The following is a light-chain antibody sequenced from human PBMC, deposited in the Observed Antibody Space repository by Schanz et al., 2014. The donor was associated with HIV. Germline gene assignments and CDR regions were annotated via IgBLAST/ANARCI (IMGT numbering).Light chain of an antibody. Sequence: QSALTQPTSVSGSPGQSITISCTVASSDVGDVNFVSWYQQHPGKAPKLMIYDFSDRPSGISSRFSGSKSGNTASLTISGLQAEDEADYHCSSYTSTSALVIFGGGTKLTVL. V-gene: IGLV2-14*03. CDR2: DFS. CDR3: SSYTSTSALVI. CDR1: SSDVGDVNF. J-gene: IGLJ2*01.